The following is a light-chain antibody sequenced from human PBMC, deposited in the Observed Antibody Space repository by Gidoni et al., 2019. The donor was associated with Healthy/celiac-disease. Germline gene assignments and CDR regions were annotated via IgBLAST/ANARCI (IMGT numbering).Light chain of an antibody. CDR2: AAS. J-gene: IGKJ2*01. V-gene: IGKV1-9*01. CDR3: QQLNSYPPYT. Sequence: DLQFTPSPTFLSASVGDRVTITCRASQGISRYLAWYQQKPGKAPKLLIYAASTLQSGVPSRFSGSGSGTEFTLTISSLQPEDFATYYCQQLNSYPPYTFGQGTKLEIK. CDR1: QGISRY.